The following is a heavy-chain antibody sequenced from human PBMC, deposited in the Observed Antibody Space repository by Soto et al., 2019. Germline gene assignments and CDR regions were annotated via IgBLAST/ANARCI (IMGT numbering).Heavy chain of an antibody. Sequence: PXXTLSLTCXVSGGSXXXXXXXXXWIRQHPGKGLEXIGYIYYSGSTYYNPSLKSXXXXXXXXXXXXXXXXXXXXXXXXTAVYYCARRGRVVMGNDDAFDIWGQGTMVTVXS. D-gene: IGHD3-3*01. CDR2: IYYSGST. CDR3: ARRGRVVMGNDDAFDI. CDR1: GGSXXXXXXX. V-gene: IGHV4-31*01. J-gene: IGHJ3*02.